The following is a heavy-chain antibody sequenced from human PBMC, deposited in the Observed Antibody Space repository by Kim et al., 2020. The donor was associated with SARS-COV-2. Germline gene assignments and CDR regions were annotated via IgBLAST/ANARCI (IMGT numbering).Heavy chain of an antibody. J-gene: IGHJ4*02. CDR1: GGSISSSSYY. V-gene: IGHV4-39*01. D-gene: IGHD3-16*01. CDR3: ARHGRAHYVWGTRGYFDY. CDR2: IYYSGST. Sequence: SETLSLTCTVSGGSISSSSYYWGWIRQPPGKGLEWIGSIYYSGSTYYNPSLKSRVTISVDTSKNQFSLKLSSVTAADTAVYYCARHGRAHYVWGTRGYFDYWGQGTLVTVSS.